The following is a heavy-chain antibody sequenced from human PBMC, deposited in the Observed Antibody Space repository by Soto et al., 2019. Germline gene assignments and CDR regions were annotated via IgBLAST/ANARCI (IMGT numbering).Heavy chain of an antibody. Sequence: ASVKASSKASGYTFTSYGISWVRQAPGQGLEWMGWISAYNGNTNYAQKLQGRVTMTTDTSTSTAYMELRSLRSDDTAVYYCARDPSSGWYSGGYFDYWGQGTLVTVSS. CDR3: ARDPSSGWYSGGYFDY. CDR2: ISAYNGNT. D-gene: IGHD6-19*01. CDR1: GYTFTSYG. V-gene: IGHV1-18*01. J-gene: IGHJ4*02.